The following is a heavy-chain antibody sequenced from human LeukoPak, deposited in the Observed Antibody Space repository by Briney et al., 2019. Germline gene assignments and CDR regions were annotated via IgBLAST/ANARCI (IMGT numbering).Heavy chain of an antibody. Sequence: GASVKVSCKASGYTVTSYGISWVRQAPGQGLEWMGWISAYNGNTNYAQKLQGRVTTTTDTSTSTAYMELRSLRSDDTAVYYCATSGYSYGSRGRDYYGMDVWGQGTTVTVSS. CDR3: ATSGYSYGSRGRDYYGMDV. CDR1: GYTVTSYG. CDR2: ISAYNGNT. D-gene: IGHD5-18*01. J-gene: IGHJ6*02. V-gene: IGHV1-18*01.